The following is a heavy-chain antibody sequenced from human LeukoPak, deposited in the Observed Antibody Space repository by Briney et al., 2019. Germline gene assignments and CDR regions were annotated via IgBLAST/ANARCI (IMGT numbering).Heavy chain of an antibody. Sequence: SETLSLTCSVSGGSISSRSYYWGWIRQPPGKGLEWIGSIHYSGSTHYNPPLKSRVTISADRSKNHFSLKLSSVTAADTAVYYCARPGAKMTTEDCYFDLWGRGTLVTVSS. CDR1: GGSISSRSYY. V-gene: IGHV4-39*02. D-gene: IGHD4/OR15-4a*01. CDR3: ARPGAKMTTEDCYFDL. J-gene: IGHJ2*01. CDR2: IHYSGST.